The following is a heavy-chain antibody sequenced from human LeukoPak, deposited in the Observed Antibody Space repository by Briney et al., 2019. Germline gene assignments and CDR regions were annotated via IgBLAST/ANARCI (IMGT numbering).Heavy chain of an antibody. Sequence: GGSLRLSCAASGFTFSSYSMNWVRQAPGKGLDWVSYISSSSSTIYYADSVKGRFTISRDNAKNSLYLQMNSLRAEDTAVYYCASAVVATSYWGQGTLVTVSS. CDR1: GFTFSSYS. J-gene: IGHJ4*02. D-gene: IGHD5-12*01. CDR2: ISSSSSTI. V-gene: IGHV3-48*01. CDR3: ASAVVATSY.